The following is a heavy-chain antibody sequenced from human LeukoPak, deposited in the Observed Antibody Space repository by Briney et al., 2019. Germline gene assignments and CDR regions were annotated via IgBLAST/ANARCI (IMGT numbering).Heavy chain of an antibody. V-gene: IGHV3-11*01. Sequence: GGSLRLSCAASGFPFSDYYMSWIRPAPGKGLEWDSYISSSGSTIYYADSVKGRFTISRDNAKNSLYLQMNSLRAEDTAVYYCARVGYFDWLLSPYYFDYWGQGTLVTVSS. CDR1: GFPFSDYY. J-gene: IGHJ4*02. CDR3: ARVGYFDWLLSPYYFDY. D-gene: IGHD3-9*01. CDR2: ISSSGSTI.